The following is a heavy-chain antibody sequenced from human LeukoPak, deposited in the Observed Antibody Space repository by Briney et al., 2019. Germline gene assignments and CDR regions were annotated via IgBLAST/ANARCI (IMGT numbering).Heavy chain of an antibody. D-gene: IGHD3-22*01. V-gene: IGHV4-34*01. Sequence: PSETLSLTCAVYGGSFSGYYWSWIRQPPGKGLERIGEINHSGSTNYNPSLKSRVTISVDTSKNQFSLKLSSVTAADTAVYYCARLQRDYYDSSGYYSTHYYGMDVWGQGTTVTVSS. CDR1: GGSFSGYY. J-gene: IGHJ6*02. CDR2: INHSGST. CDR3: ARLQRDYYDSSGYYSTHYYGMDV.